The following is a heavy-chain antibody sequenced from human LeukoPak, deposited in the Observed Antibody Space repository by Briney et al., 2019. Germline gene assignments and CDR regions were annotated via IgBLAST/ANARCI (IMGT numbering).Heavy chain of an antibody. V-gene: IGHV1-69*13. Sequence: ASVTVSCKASGGTFSSYAISWVRQAPGQGLEWMGGIIPIFGTANYAQKFQGRVTITADESTSTAYMELSSLRSEDTAVYYCARNLLMGELPNYYFDYWGQGTLVTVSS. CDR2: IIPIFGTA. CDR1: GGTFSSYA. CDR3: ARNLLMGELPNYYFDY. J-gene: IGHJ4*02. D-gene: IGHD3-16*01.